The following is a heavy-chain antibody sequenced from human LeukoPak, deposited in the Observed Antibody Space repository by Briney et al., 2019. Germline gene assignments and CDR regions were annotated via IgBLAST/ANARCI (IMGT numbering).Heavy chain of an antibody. J-gene: IGHJ4*02. CDR1: GYTFTSYD. CDR3: ARGLNYYGSGSYPN. V-gene: IGHV1-8*01. D-gene: IGHD3-10*01. Sequence: GASVKVSCKASGYTFTSYDINWVRQATGQGLEWMGWMNPNSGNTGYAQKFQGRVTMTRNTSISTAYMVLSSLRSEDTAVYYCARGLNYYGSGSYPNWGQGTLVTVSS. CDR2: MNPNSGNT.